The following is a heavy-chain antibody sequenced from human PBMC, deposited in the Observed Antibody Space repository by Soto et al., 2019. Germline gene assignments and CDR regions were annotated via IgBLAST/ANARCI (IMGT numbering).Heavy chain of an antibody. J-gene: IGHJ4*02. CDR2: ISAYNGNT. Sequence: GASVKVSCKASGYTFTSYGISWVRQAPGQGLEWMGWISAYNGNTNYAQKLQGRVTMTTDTSTSTAYMELRSLRSDDTAVYYCAGDRSIAARSYFDYWGQGTLVTVSS. CDR1: GYTFTSYG. D-gene: IGHD6-6*01. CDR3: AGDRSIAARSYFDY. V-gene: IGHV1-18*01.